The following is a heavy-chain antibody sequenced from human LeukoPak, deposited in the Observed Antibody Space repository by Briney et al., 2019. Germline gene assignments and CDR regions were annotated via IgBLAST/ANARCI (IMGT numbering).Heavy chain of an antibody. V-gene: IGHV4-31*03. CDR1: GGSISIGGYY. J-gene: IGHJ5*02. D-gene: IGHD2-2*01. CDR2: IYYSGST. Sequence: PSETLSLTCTVSGGSISIGGYYWSWIRQHPGKGLEWIGYIYYSGSTYYNPSLKSRVTISVDTSKNQFSLKLSSVTAADTAVYYCARGWAVVPAASSWFDPWGQGTLVTVSS. CDR3: ARGWAVVPAASSWFDP.